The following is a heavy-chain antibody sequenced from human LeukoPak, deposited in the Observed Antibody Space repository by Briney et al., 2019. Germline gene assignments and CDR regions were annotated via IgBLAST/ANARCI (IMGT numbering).Heavy chain of an antibody. V-gene: IGHV3-30*02. Sequence: PGGSLRLSCAASGFTFSSYAMSWVRQAPGKGLEWVAFIRYDGSNKYYADSVKGRFTISRDDSKNTLYLQMNSLRAEDTAVYYCAKDPYNWNKTVGDYWGQGTLVTVSS. CDR3: AKDPYNWNKTVGDY. CDR1: GFTFSSYA. CDR2: IRYDGSNK. D-gene: IGHD1-1*01. J-gene: IGHJ4*02.